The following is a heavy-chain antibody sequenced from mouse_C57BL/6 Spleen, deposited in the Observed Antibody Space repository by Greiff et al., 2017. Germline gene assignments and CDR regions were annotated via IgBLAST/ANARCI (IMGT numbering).Heavy chain of an antibody. J-gene: IGHJ1*03. CDR2: INYDGSST. CDR1: GFTFSDYY. CDR3: ARIYYYGSRGGYWYFDV. D-gene: IGHD1-1*01. V-gene: IGHV5-16*01. Sequence: DVHLVESEGGLVQPGSSMKLSCTASGFTFSDYYMAWVRQVPEKGLEWVANINYDGSSTYYLDSLKSRFIISRDNAKNILYLQMSSLKSEDTATYYCARIYYYGSRGGYWYFDVWGTRTTVTVSS.